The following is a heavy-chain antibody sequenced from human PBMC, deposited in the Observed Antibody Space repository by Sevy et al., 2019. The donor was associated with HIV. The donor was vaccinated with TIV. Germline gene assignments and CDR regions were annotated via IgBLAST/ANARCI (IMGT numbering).Heavy chain of an antibody. V-gene: IGHV3-21*01. CDR2: ISSSSSYI. J-gene: IGHJ3*02. CDR1: GFTFSSYS. D-gene: IGHD2-8*01. CDR3: ARDLIAAFDI. Sequence: GGSLRLSCAASGFTFSSYSMNWDRQAPGKGLEWVSSISSSSSYIYYTDSVKGRFTISRDNAKNSLYLQMNSLRAEDTAVYYCARDLIAAFDIWGQGTMVTVSS.